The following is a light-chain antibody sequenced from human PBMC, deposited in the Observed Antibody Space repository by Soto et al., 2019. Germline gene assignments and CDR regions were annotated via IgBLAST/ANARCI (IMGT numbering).Light chain of an antibody. CDR2: DVS. J-gene: IGLJ2*01. CDR3: SSYASSSTVV. V-gene: IGLV2-14*01. Sequence: QSALTQPASVSGSPGPSITISCTGTSSDVGGYNYVSWYHQHPGKAPKLMIYDVSNRPSGVSNRFSGSKSGNTASLPISGLQAEDEADYYCSSYASSSTVVFGGGTKLTVL. CDR1: SSDVGGYNY.